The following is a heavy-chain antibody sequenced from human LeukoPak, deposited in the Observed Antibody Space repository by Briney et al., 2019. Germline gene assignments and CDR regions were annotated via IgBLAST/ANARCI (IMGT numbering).Heavy chain of an antibody. D-gene: IGHD2-8*01. V-gene: IGHV4-34*01. CDR2: INHSGST. CDR1: GGSFSGYY. J-gene: IGHJ1*01. CDR3: ARNGFRFLVAEYFQH. Sequence: PSETLSLTCAVYGGSFSGYYWSWIRQPPGKGLEWIWEINHSGSTNYNPSLKSRVTISVDTSKNQFSLKLSSVTAADTAVYYCARNGFRFLVAEYFQHWGQGPLVTVSS.